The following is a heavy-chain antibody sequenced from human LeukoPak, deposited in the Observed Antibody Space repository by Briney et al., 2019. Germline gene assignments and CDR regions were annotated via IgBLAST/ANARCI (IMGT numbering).Heavy chain of an antibody. D-gene: IGHD3-22*01. Sequence: SETLSLTCTVSGGSVSSGSSYWSWIRQPPGKGLEWIGYIYYSGSTSYNPSLKSRVTISVDTSKNQFSLKLSSVTAADTAVYYCARAQGWYYYDSSGYYYVNGMDVWGQGTTVTVSS. J-gene: IGHJ6*02. CDR2: IYYSGST. CDR1: GGSVSSGSSY. V-gene: IGHV4-61*01. CDR3: ARAQGWYYYDSSGYYYVNGMDV.